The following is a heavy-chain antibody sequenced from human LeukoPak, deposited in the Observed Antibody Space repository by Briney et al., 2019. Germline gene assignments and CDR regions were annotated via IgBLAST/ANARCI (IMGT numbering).Heavy chain of an antibody. CDR3: ARIYSEDGRYYFHYMDV. CDR2: ISSSSSTI. Sequence: GGSLRLSCAASGFIFSSYSMNWVRQAPGKGLEWVSYISSSSSTIYLADSVKGRFTISRDNAMHSLYLQMNSLRAEDTAVYYCARIYSEDGRYYFHYMDVWGKGTTVTVSS. D-gene: IGHD5-12*01. J-gene: IGHJ6*03. CDR1: GFIFSSYS. V-gene: IGHV3-48*04.